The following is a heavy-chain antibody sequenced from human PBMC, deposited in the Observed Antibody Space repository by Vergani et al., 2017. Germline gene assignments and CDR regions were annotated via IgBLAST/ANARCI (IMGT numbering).Heavy chain of an antibody. J-gene: IGHJ3*02. V-gene: IGHV3-23*01. Sequence: EVHLLESGGGLVQPGGSLRLSCAASGFTFSSYAMSWVRQAPGKGLEWVSAISGSGGSTYYADSVKGRFTISRDNSKNTLYLQMNSLRAEDTAVYYCAKEAYYYDSSGYGGHAFDIWGQGTMVTVSS. CDR2: ISGSGGST. CDR1: GFTFSSYA. D-gene: IGHD3-22*01. CDR3: AKEAYYYDSSGYGGHAFDI.